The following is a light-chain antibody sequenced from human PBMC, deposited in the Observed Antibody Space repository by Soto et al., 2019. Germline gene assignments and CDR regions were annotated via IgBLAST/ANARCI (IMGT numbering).Light chain of an antibody. CDR3: CSYAGSYTHYV. Sequence: QSALTQPRSVSGSPGQSVTISCTGTSSDVGGYNYVSWHQQNPGKAPKLMIYDVSKRPSGVPDRFSGSKSGNTASLTISGLQAEDEADYYCCSYAGSYTHYVFGTGTKVTVL. CDR1: SSDVGGYNY. J-gene: IGLJ1*01. V-gene: IGLV2-11*01. CDR2: DVS.